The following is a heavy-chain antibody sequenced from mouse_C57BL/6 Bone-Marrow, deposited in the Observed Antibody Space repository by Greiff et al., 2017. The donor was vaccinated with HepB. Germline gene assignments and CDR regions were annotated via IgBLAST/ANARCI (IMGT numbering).Heavy chain of an antibody. CDR3: AKNSDGYCSGYAMDY. CDR1: GFSLTSYG. D-gene: IGHD2-3*01. J-gene: IGHJ4*01. CDR2: IWSGGST. Sequence: QVQLQQSGPGLVQPSQSLSITCTVSGFSLTSYGVHWVRQPPGKGLEWLGVIWSGGSTDYNAAFISRLSISKDNSKSQVFFKMNSLQADDTAIYYYAKNSDGYCSGYAMDYWGQGTSVTVSS. V-gene: IGHV2-4*01.